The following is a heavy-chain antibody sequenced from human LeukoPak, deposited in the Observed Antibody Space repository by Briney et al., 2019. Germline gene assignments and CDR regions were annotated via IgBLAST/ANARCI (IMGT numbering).Heavy chain of an antibody. Sequence: SETLSLTCTVSAGSISGYYWSWIRQPPGKGLEWIGYVYSSGDTNYNPSLKSRVTISIDTSKNQFSLKLSSVTAADTAVYYCARVESTRAIDYWGQGTLVTVSS. J-gene: IGHJ4*02. V-gene: IGHV4-59*01. CDR2: VYSSGDT. D-gene: IGHD2-2*01. CDR3: ARVESTRAIDY. CDR1: AGSISGYY.